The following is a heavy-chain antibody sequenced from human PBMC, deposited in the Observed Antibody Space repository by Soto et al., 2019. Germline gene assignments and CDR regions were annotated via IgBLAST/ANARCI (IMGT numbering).Heavy chain of an antibody. V-gene: IGHV4-59*01. D-gene: IGHD6-19*01. J-gene: IGHJ4*02. CDR2: FYYSWST. CDR1: GGSISSYY. Sequence: QVQLQESGPGLVKPSETLSLTCTVSGGSISSYYWSWIRQPPGTGLEWIGYFYYSWSTNYNPTLKSRVTISVETSKNQFSLELGSVTAADPAVYYWARSEYSSGWYFRGRQFDCSGQGTLVTVTS. CDR3: ARSEYSSGWYFRGRQFDC.